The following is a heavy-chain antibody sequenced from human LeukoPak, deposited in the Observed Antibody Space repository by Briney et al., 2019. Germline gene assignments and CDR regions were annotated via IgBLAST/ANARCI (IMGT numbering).Heavy chain of an antibody. CDR2: IYYSGST. V-gene: IGHV4-31*03. CDR1: GGSISSGGYY. CDR3: ARGRHSSGWLRDY. Sequence: SETLSLTCTVSGGSISSGGYYWSWIRQHPGKGLEWIGYIYYSGSTYYNPSLKSRVTISVDTSKNQFSLKLSSVTAADTAVYYCARGRHSSGWLRDYWGQGTLVTVSS. J-gene: IGHJ4*02. D-gene: IGHD6-19*01.